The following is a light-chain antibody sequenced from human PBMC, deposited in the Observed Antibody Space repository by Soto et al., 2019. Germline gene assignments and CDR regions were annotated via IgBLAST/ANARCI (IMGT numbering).Light chain of an antibody. Sequence: QSALTQPASVSGSPGQSITISCTGTSSDVGGYNFVSWYQQHPGKAPKLMLYEVDNRPLGVSDRFSGSKSGNTASLTISGLQTEDEADYYCISFSSGRPLLGTGPQVTVL. J-gene: IGLJ1*01. V-gene: IGLV2-14*01. CDR2: EVD. CDR1: SSDVGGYNF. CDR3: ISFSSGRPL.